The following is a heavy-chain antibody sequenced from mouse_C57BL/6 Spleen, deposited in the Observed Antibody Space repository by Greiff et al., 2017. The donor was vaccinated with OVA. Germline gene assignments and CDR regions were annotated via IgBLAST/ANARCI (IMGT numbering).Heavy chain of an antibody. D-gene: IGHD2-5*01. CDR1: GYTFTSYW. V-gene: IGHV1-64*01. Sequence: QVQLQQPGAELVKPGASVKLSCKASGYTFTSYWMHWVKQRPGQGLEWIGMIHPNSGSTNYNEKFKSKATLTVDKSSSTAYMQLSSLTSEDSAVYYCARSDYSSWYFDVWGTGTTVTVSS. CDR3: ARSDYSSWYFDV. CDR2: IHPNSGST. J-gene: IGHJ1*03.